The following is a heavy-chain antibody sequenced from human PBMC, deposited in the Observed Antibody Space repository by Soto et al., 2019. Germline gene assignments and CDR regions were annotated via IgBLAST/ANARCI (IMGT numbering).Heavy chain of an antibody. CDR2: IYPGDSDT. V-gene: IGHV5-51*01. J-gene: IGHJ4*02. Sequence: GESLKISCKGSGYSFTSYWIGWVRQMPGKGLEWMGIIYPGDSDTRYSPSFQGQVTISADKSISTAYLQWSSLKASDTAMYYCARHKYCSGGSCSEDYWGQGTLVTVSS. D-gene: IGHD2-15*01. CDR3: ARHKYCSGGSCSEDY. CDR1: GYSFTSYW.